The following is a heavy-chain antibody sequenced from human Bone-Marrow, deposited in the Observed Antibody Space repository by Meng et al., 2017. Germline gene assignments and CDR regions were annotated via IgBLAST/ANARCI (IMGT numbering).Heavy chain of an antibody. CDR3: ARSPKSRDYYGSGSYYSRFDP. CDR1: GGSISSYY. V-gene: IGHV4-59*01. CDR2: IYYSGST. D-gene: IGHD3-10*01. Sequence: LETLSFTCTVSGGSISSYYWSWIRQPPGKGLEWIGYIYYSGSTNYNPSLKSRVTISVDTSKNQFSLKLSSVTAADTAVYYCARSPKSRDYYGSGSYYSRFDPWGQGTLVTVSS. J-gene: IGHJ5*02.